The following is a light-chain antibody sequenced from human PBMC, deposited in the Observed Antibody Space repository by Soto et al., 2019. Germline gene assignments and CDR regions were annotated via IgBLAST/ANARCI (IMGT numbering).Light chain of an antibody. Sequence: QSALTQPASVSGSPGQSITISCTGTSSDVGGYNYVSWFQQHPGKAPKLMINDVSVRPSGVSNRFSGSKSGNTASLTISGLQAEDEADYYCSSFTSSSTVLFGGGTQLTVL. CDR2: DVS. CDR3: SSFTSSSTVL. CDR1: SSDVGGYNY. V-gene: IGLV2-14*01. J-gene: IGLJ2*01.